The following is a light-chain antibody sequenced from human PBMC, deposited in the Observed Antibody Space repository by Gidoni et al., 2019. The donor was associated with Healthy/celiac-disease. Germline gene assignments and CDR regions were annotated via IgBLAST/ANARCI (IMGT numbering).Light chain of an antibody. V-gene: IGKV3-15*01. CDR1: QSVSSN. CDR2: GAS. J-gene: IGKJ1*01. CDR3: QQYNNGAPGT. Sequence: EIVMTQSPATLSVSPGERATLSCRASQSVSSNLAWYQQKPGQAPRLLIDGASTRATGIPARFSGSGSGTEFNLTISSLQSEDFAGYYCQQYNNGAPGTFGQGTKVEIK.